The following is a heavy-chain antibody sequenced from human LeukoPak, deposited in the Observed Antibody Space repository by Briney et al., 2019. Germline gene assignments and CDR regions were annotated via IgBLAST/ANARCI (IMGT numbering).Heavy chain of an antibody. V-gene: IGHV3-72*01. CDR2: SRNKASSYTT. J-gene: IGHJ6*02. CDR1: GSKFSDHY. CDR3: GRIAINANNGMDV. D-gene: IGHD1/OR15-1a*01. Sequence: PGGTLRLSCAASGSKFSDHYNDWVRHPQAKGKELDGRSRNKASSYTTEYAASVEGRFTISRDVSESSLYLQMNSLRTEDTAVYYCGRIAINANNGMDVWGQGTTVTVSS.